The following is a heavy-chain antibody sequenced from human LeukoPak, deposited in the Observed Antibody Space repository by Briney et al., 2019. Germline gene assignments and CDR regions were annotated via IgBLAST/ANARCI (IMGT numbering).Heavy chain of an antibody. CDR3: ATYPSNGGSCYWCYYFDY. Sequence: ASVKVSCKVSGYTLTELSMHWVRQAPGKGLEWMGGFDPEDGETIYAQKFQGRVTMTEDTSTDTAYMELSSLRSEDTAVYYCATYPSNGGSCYWCYYFDYWGQGTLVTVSS. D-gene: IGHD2-15*01. CDR1: GYTLTELS. CDR2: FDPEDGET. J-gene: IGHJ4*02. V-gene: IGHV1-24*01.